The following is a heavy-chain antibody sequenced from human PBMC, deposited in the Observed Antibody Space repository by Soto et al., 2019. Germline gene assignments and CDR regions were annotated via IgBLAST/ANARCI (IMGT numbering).Heavy chain of an antibody. J-gene: IGHJ6*02. Sequence: QVQLVESGGGVVQPGRSLRLSCAASGFTFSSYGMHWVRQAPGKGLEWVAVIWYDGSNKYYADSVKGRFTISRDNSKNTLYLQMNSLRAEDTAVYYCASDREYCISTSSYADYYYFGMDVWGQGTTVTVSS. D-gene: IGHD2-2*01. CDR1: GFTFSSYG. CDR3: ASDREYCISTSSYADYYYFGMDV. CDR2: IWYDGSNK. V-gene: IGHV3-33*01.